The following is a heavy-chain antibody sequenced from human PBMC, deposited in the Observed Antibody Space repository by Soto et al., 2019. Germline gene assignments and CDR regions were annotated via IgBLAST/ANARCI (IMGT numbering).Heavy chain of an antibody. CDR2: VYDSGTS. J-gene: IGHJ5*02. Sequence: QVQLQESGPGLVLPSETLSLTCTVSGGSMNSYYWTWVRQPPGKGLEWIGYVYDSGTSKYNASLEIRITMSPDKPRNQFSLSLSYVTAADTAVYFCARYSPPKKSFDSNPGWLDPWGQGTLVAVSS. CDR1: GGSMNSYY. V-gene: IGHV4-59*01. D-gene: IGHD2-21*01. CDR3: ARYSPPKKSFDSNPGWLDP.